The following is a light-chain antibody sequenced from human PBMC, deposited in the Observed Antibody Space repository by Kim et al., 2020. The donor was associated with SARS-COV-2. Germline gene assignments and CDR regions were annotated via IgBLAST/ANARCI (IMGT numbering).Light chain of an antibody. CDR3: MSRGTSGAVV. V-gene: IGLV3-19*01. Sequence: SSELTQDPAVSVALGQTVRITCRGDSLRSYYATWYQQKAGQAPALVVYGKNNRPSGIPDRFSGSSSGNTASLTITGAQAGDEADYYCMSRGTSGAVVFGGGTQLTVL. CDR1: SLRSYY. CDR2: GKN. J-gene: IGLJ2*01.